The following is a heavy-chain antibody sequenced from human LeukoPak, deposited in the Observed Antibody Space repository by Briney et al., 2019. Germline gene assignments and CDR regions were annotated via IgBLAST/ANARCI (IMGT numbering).Heavy chain of an antibody. D-gene: IGHD6-19*01. CDR1: GFTFSSYS. CDR3: ARVVEIAVAGPGY. V-gene: IGHV3-21*01. CDR2: ISSSSSYT. J-gene: IGHJ4*02. Sequence: PGGSLRLSCAASGFTFSSYSMNWVRQAPGKGLEWVSSISSSSSYTYYADSVKGRFTISRDNAKNSLYLQMNSLRAEDTAVYYCARVVEIAVAGPGYWGQGTLVTVSS.